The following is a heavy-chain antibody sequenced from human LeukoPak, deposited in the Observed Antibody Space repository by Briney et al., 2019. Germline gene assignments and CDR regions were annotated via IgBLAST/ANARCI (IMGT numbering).Heavy chain of an antibody. D-gene: IGHD3-16*01. Sequence: PGGSLRLSCAASGVSFSSHWMSWVRQAPGKGLEWVGNIQPDGSEQYPVDSVKGRFTISRDNARNSMFLQMNSLRVEDTAVYYCASQSYARFDPWGQGTLVTVSS. CDR1: GVSFSSHW. CDR3: ASQSYARFDP. J-gene: IGHJ5*02. CDR2: IQPDGSEQ. V-gene: IGHV3-7*01.